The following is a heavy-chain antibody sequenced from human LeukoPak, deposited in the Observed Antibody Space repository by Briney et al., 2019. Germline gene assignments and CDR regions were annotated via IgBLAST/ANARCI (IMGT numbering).Heavy chain of an antibody. CDR1: GYIFTSYG. V-gene: IGHV1-18*01. D-gene: IGHD4-17*01. Sequence: ASVKVSCKASGYIFTSYGISWVRQAPGQGFQWMGWISAYSGNTNYAQKLQGRVTMTTDTSTSTAYMELRSLRSDDTAVYYCARSTVTTLSAFDIWGQGTMVTVFS. CDR3: ARSTVTTLSAFDI. CDR2: ISAYSGNT. J-gene: IGHJ3*02.